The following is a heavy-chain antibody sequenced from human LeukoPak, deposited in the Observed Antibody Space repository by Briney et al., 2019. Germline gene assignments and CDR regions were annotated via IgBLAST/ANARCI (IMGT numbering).Heavy chain of an antibody. CDR1: GFTFSSYA. CDR3: AKDSKDYYDSSGYRY. V-gene: IGHV3-30*04. CDR2: ISYDGSNK. Sequence: PGGSLRLSCAASGFTFSSYAMHWVRQAPGKGLEWVAVISYDGSNKYYADSVEGRFTISRDNSKNTLYLQMNSLRAEDTAVYYCAKDSKDYYDSSGYRYWGQGTLVTVSS. J-gene: IGHJ4*02. D-gene: IGHD3-22*01.